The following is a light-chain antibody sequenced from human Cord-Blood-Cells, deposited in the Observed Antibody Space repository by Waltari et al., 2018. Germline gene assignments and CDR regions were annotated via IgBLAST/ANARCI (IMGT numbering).Light chain of an antibody. CDR2: DVS. CDR1: SSDVGGYTY. Sequence: QSALTQPASVSGSPGQSITISCTGTSSDVGGYTYVSWYHQHPGKAPKLMIYDVSNRPSGVSNRFSGSKSGNTASLTISGLQAEDEADYYCSSYTSSSTLYVFGTGTKVTVL. J-gene: IGLJ1*01. CDR3: SSYTSSSTLYV. V-gene: IGLV2-14*01.